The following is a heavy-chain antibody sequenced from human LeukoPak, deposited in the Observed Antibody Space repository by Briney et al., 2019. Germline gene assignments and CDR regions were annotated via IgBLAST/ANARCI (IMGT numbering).Heavy chain of an antibody. CDR3: TTGAYDILTGYYHWYFDL. Sequence: GGSLRLSCAASGFTFTNAWMSWVRQAPGRGLEWVGRIKSKTDGGTTDYAAPVKDRFTISRDDSKHTLYLQMNSLKAEDTAVYYCTTGAYDILTGYYHWYFDLWGRGTLVTVSS. CDR2: IKSKTDGGTT. CDR1: GFTFTNAW. D-gene: IGHD3-9*01. V-gene: IGHV3-15*01. J-gene: IGHJ2*01.